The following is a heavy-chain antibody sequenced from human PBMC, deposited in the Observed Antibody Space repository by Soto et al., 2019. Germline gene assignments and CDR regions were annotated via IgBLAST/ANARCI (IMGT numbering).Heavy chain of an antibody. V-gene: IGHV3-13*05. CDR1: GVTFSMYD. CDR2: IGTAGDP. CDR3: ARALRLYDNDDYAHYYYYHGMDV. Sequence: GCLRLSCAASGVTFSMYDMEGFRKSKGKGLEWVSAIGTAGDPYYSGSVKGRFTISRENAKNYLYLQMNSLRAGDTAVYYCARALRLYDNDDYAHYYYYHGMDVWGQGTTVTVSS. J-gene: IGHJ6*02. D-gene: IGHD4-17*01.